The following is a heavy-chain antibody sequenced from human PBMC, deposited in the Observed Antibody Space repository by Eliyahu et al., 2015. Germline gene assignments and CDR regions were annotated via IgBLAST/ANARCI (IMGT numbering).Heavy chain of an antibody. CDR3: AVPEGGAVDY. Sequence: QLQLQESGPGLVKPSETLSLTXTVXGGSISSSSYYWGWXRQPPGKGLXWIGGIYYSGXTYXNPSLKSRVXISVDTSKNQFSLKLSSVTAADTAVYYCAVPEGGAVDYWGQGTLVTVSS. J-gene: IGHJ4*02. CDR1: GGSISSSSYY. D-gene: IGHD6-19*01. CDR2: IYYSGXT. V-gene: IGHV4-39*01.